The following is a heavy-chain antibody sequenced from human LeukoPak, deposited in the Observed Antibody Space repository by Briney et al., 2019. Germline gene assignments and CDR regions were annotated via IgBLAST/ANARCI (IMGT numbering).Heavy chain of an antibody. CDR2: INHSGST. J-gene: IGHJ6*02. D-gene: IGHD2-15*01. CDR3: ARLELLNYYYYGMDV. Sequence: QPSETLSLTCAVYGGSFSGYYWSWIHQPPGKGLEWIGEINHSGSTNYNPSLKSRVTISVDTSKNQFSLKLSSVTAADTAVYYCARLELLNYYYYGMDVWGQGTTVTVSS. V-gene: IGHV4-34*01. CDR1: GGSFSGYY.